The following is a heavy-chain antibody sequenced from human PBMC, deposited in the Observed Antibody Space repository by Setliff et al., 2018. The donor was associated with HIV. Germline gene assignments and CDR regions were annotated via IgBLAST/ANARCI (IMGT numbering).Heavy chain of an antibody. CDR2: IISILDIT. J-gene: IGHJ3*02. Sequence: SVKVSCKASGGTSSTHAMNWVRQAPGQGLEWMGQIISILDITTYAQQLQGRVTITADESTSTFYMELSSLRSADTAVYYCAGPRGDEALDIWGQGTKVTVSS. V-gene: IGHV1-69*10. D-gene: IGHD3-10*01. CDR1: GGTSSTHA. CDR3: AGPRGDEALDI.